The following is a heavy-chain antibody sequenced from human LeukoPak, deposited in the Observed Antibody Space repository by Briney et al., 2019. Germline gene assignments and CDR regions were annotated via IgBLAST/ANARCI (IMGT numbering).Heavy chain of an antibody. J-gene: IGHJ4*02. Sequence: PSETLSLTCTVSGGSISSGGYYWSWIRQHPGKGLEWIGYIYYSGSTYYNPSLKSRVTISVDTSKNQFSLKLSSVTAADTAVYYCARSRRDIVATITGEYYFDYWGQGTLVTVSS. V-gene: IGHV4-31*03. CDR2: IYYSGST. D-gene: IGHD5-12*01. CDR1: GGSISSGGYY. CDR3: ARSRRDIVATITGEYYFDY.